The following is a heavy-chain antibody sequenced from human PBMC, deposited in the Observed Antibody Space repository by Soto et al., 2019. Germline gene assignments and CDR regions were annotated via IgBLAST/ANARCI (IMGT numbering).Heavy chain of an antibody. J-gene: IGHJ6*02. CDR1: GFTFNTYW. D-gene: IGHD4-17*01. Sequence: PGGSLRLSCAASGFTFNTYWMSWVRQATGKGLEWVANIKPDGSEKWYVDSVKGRFTISRDNAKNSLYLQMNSLRAEDTAVYHCAFLGHDYGDYLVSYYGMDVWGHGTTVPVSS. V-gene: IGHV3-7*02. CDR3: AFLGHDYGDYLVSYYGMDV. CDR2: IKPDGSEK.